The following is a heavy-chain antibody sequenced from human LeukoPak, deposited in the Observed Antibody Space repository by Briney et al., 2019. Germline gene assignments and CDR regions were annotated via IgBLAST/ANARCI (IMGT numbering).Heavy chain of an antibody. CDR1: GFSFSSYW. CDR2: INQDRSEK. J-gene: IGHJ6*02. D-gene: IGHD2-2*02. CDR3: ARDHCSSSSCYTFYGMEL. Sequence: GGSLRLSCAASGFSFSSYWMNWVRQVPGKGLEWVANINQDRSEKSYVDSVKGRFTISRDNAKNSLYLQMNSLRAEDTAVYYCARDHCSSSSCYTFYGMELWGQGTKVTVSS. V-gene: IGHV3-7*01.